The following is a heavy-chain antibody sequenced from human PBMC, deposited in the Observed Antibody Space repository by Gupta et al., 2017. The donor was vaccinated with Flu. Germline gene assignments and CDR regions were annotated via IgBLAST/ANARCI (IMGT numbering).Heavy chain of an antibody. J-gene: IGHJ3*02. Sequence: QVQLQESGPGLVKPSGTLSLTCAVSGGSISSSNWWSWVRQPPGKGLEWIGEIYHSGSTNYNPSLKSRVTISVDKPKNQFSLKLSSVTAADTAVYYCARDLPGRGYCSSTSCYDAFDIWGQGTMVTVSS. CDR1: GGSISSSNW. CDR3: ARDLPGRGYCSSTSCYDAFDI. CDR2: IYHSGST. D-gene: IGHD2-2*01. V-gene: IGHV4-4*02.